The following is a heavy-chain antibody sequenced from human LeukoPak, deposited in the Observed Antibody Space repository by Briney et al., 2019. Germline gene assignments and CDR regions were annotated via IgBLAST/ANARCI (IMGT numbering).Heavy chain of an antibody. Sequence: PGRSLRLSCTASGFTFRDYAMSWVRQAPGKGLEWVGFIRSKASGGTTEYTASVKGRFTISRDDSKSIAYLQMNSLITEDTAIYYCTRGYSIDYWGQGALVTVSS. D-gene: IGHD4-11*01. CDR2: IRSKASGGTT. J-gene: IGHJ4*02. CDR3: TRGYSIDY. V-gene: IGHV3-49*04. CDR1: GFTFRDYA.